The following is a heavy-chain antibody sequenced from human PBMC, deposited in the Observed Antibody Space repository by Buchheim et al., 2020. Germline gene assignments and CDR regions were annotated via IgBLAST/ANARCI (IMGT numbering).Heavy chain of an antibody. CDR2: INHSGST. J-gene: IGHJ6*02. Sequence: QVQLQQWGAGLLKPSETLSLTCAVYGGSFSGYYWSWIRQPPGKGLEWIGEINHSGSTNYNPSLKSRGTISVDTSKNQFSLMLSSVTAADTAVYYCARWFGEFRGYYGMDVWGQGTT. V-gene: IGHV4-34*01. CDR1: GGSFSGYY. CDR3: ARWFGEFRGYYGMDV. D-gene: IGHD3-10*01.